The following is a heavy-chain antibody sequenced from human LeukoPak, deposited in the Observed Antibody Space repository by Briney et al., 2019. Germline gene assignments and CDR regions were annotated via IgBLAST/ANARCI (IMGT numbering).Heavy chain of an antibody. V-gene: IGHV4-59*08. D-gene: IGHD2-21*01. CDR2: IHYSGSADT. Sequence: PSETLSLTCTVFGGSISGYYWSWIRQPPGKALEYIAYIHYSGSADTDYNPSLKSRVSISVDTSKNQFSLKLRSVTAADTAVYYCARRPGDPLFDYWGQGTLVTVSS. CDR1: GGSISGYY. CDR3: ARRPGDPLFDY. J-gene: IGHJ4*02.